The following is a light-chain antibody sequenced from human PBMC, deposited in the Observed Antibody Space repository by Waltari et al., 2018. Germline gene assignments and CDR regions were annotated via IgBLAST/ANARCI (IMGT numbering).Light chain of an antibody. CDR3: QQYGSSIMYT. Sequence: VLTQSPDTLSLSPGDRATLSCRASQLLTKRYLVWYQQKPGQAPRLLIYGSSNRAAGIPDRFSGSGSGTDFTHTISRLEPDDSAVYYCQQYGSSIMYTFGQGTKLEIK. J-gene: IGKJ2*01. CDR1: QLLTKRY. CDR2: GSS. V-gene: IGKV3-20*01.